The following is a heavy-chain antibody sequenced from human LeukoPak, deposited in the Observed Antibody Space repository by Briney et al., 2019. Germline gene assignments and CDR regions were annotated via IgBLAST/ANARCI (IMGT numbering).Heavy chain of an antibody. J-gene: IGHJ3*02. V-gene: IGHV3-7*03. CDR1: GFTFSNYW. CDR2: IKQDRSEK. CDR3: GRAYCSSSSCYLSGAFDI. D-gene: IGHD2-2*01. Sequence: PGGSLRLSCAASGFTFSNYWLSWVRQAPGKGLERVANIKQDRSEKYYVDSVKGRFTISRDNSKNTLYLQMNSLRAEDTAVYYCGRAYCSSSSCYLSGAFDIWGQGTMVTVSS.